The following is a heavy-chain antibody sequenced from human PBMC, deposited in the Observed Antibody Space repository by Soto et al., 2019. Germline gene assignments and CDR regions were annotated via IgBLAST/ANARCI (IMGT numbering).Heavy chain of an antibody. Sequence: QVQLVESGGGVVQPGRSLRLSCAASGFTFSSYGMHWVRQAPGKGLEWVAVMSYDGSNKYYADSVKGRFTISRDNSXNXXYMQMNSLRAEDTAVYYCAKKLRYFDWLSDYGMDVWGQGTTVTVSS. CDR3: AKKLRYFDWLSDYGMDV. D-gene: IGHD3-9*01. CDR1: GFTFSSYG. J-gene: IGHJ6*02. CDR2: MSYDGSNK. V-gene: IGHV3-30*18.